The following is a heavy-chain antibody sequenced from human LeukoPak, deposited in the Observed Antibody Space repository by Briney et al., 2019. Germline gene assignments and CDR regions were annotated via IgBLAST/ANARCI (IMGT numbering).Heavy chain of an antibody. J-gene: IGHJ4*02. CDR2: ISWNSGSI. Sequence: GGSLRLSCAASGFTFDDYAMHWVRQAPGKGLEWVSGISWNSGSIGYADSVKGRFTISRDNAKNSLYLQMNSLRAEDTAVYYCARSRFDYWGQGTLVTVSS. CDR1: GFTFDDYA. CDR3: ARSRFDY. V-gene: IGHV3-9*01.